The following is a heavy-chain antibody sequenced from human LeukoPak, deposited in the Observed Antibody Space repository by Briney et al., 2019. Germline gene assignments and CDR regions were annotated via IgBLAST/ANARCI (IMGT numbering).Heavy chain of an antibody. J-gene: IGHJ5*02. CDR3: ARDPDTTENYNWFDP. Sequence: ASVKVSCKASGYTFTSNYIHWVRQAPGQGLEWMGMIYPRDGSTSYAQKFQGRVTVTRDTSTSTVHMELSGLRSEDTAAYYCARDPDTTENYNWFDPWGQGTLVTVSS. D-gene: IGHD4-17*01. CDR1: GYTFTSNY. V-gene: IGHV1-46*01. CDR2: IYPRDGST.